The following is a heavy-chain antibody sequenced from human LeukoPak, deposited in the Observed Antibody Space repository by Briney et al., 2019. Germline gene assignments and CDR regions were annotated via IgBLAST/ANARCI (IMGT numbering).Heavy chain of an antibody. J-gene: IGHJ4*02. CDR2: IYPGDSDT. Sequence: GESPKISCKGSGYSFTSYWIGWVRQMPGKGLEWMGIIYPGDSDTRYSPSFQGQVTISADKSISTAYLQWSSLKASDTAMDYCAISAAAVTPAFDYWGQGTLVTVSA. D-gene: IGHD6-13*01. CDR3: AISAAAVTPAFDY. CDR1: GYSFTSYW. V-gene: IGHV5-51*01.